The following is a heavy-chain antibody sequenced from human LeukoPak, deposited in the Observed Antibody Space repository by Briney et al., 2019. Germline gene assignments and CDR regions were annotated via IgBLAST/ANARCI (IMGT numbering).Heavy chain of an antibody. D-gene: IGHD1-26*01. V-gene: IGHV4-34*01. J-gene: IGHJ4*02. CDR3: ARDYPGAPYYFDY. CDR1: GGSFSGYY. CDR2: INHSGST. Sequence: SETLSLTCAVYGGSFSGYYWSWIRQPPGKGLEWIGEINHSGSTNYNPSLKSRVTISVDTSKNQFSLKLSSVTAADTAVYYCARDYPGAPYYFDYWGQGTLVTVSS.